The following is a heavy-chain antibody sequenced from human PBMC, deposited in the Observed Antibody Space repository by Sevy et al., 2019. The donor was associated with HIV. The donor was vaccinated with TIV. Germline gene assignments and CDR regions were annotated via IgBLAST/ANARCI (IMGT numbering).Heavy chain of an antibody. D-gene: IGHD1-1*01. CDR2: INKDGSDA. CDR1: GFTFSNYW. CDR3: TRDLRWPARLFSATAAGFDF. Sequence: GGSLRLSCAASGFTFSNYWMHWVRQPPGKGLVWVSRINKDGSDAVYADSVKGPFTNSRENAKITLSLQMDNLRVDDSGIYYCTRDLRWPARLFSATAAGFDFWSQGTLVTVSS. V-gene: IGHV3-74*01. J-gene: IGHJ4*02.